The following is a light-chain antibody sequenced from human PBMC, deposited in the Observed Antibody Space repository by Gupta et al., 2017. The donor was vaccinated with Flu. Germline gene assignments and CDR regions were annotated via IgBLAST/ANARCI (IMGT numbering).Light chain of an antibody. CDR3: MQALHTGFT. V-gene: IGKV2-28*01. J-gene: IGKJ3*01. CDR2: LGS. CDR1: QSLLHSDGFNY. Sequence: ATPADPSSISCRSSQSLLHSDGFNYLDWYLQKPGQSPQLLIYLGSNRASGVPARFNGSVTGTDFTLDISKVEAEDVGIYYCMQALHTGFTFDPGSKVDIK.